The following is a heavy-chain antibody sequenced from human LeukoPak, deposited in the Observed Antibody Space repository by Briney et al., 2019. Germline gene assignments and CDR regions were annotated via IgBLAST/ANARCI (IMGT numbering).Heavy chain of an antibody. CDR1: GFRFTGYW. CDR2: LHPDGSER. Sequence: GGSLRLSCAASGFRFTGYWMTWVRQAPGKGLEWVARLHPDGSERNYVGSVEGRFIVSGDNAKSSLYLQMNSLRVEDTAVYYCARGGYSFDYLGQGTLVTVSS. D-gene: IGHD5-12*01. CDR3: ARGGYSFDY. J-gene: IGHJ4*02. V-gene: IGHV3-7*01.